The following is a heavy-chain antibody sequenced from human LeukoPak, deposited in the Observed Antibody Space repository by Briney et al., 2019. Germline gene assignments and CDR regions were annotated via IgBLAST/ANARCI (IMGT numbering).Heavy chain of an antibody. J-gene: IGHJ5*02. CDR3: ARTRVRGVFDP. Sequence: SETLSLTCAVSGYSISSSNWWGWIRQPPGKGLEWIGYIYYSGSTYYNPSLKSRVTMSVDTSKNQFSLKLSSVTAVDTAVYYCARTRVRGVFDPWGQGTLVTASS. CDR2: IYYSGST. V-gene: IGHV4-28*01. CDR1: GYSISSSNW. D-gene: IGHD3-10*01.